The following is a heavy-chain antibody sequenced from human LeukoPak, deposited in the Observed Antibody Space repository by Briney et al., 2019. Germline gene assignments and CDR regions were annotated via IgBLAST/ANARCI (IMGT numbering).Heavy chain of an antibody. Sequence: ASVKVSCKASRYTFTGYYMHWVRQAPGQGLEWMGWINPNSGVTDYAQNFQGRVTMTRDTSISTAYVELSRLRSDDTAVYYCARAPFGSSYKNWFDPWGQGTLVTVSS. V-gene: IGHV1-2*02. CDR1: RYTFTGYY. D-gene: IGHD6-13*01. CDR3: ARAPFGSSYKNWFDP. CDR2: INPNSGVT. J-gene: IGHJ5*02.